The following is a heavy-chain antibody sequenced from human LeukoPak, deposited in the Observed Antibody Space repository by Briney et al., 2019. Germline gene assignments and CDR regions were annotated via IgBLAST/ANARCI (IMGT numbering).Heavy chain of an antibody. J-gene: IGHJ6*02. D-gene: IGHD3-10*01. Sequence: ASVKVSCKASGYTFTSYGVSWVRQAPGQGLEWMGWISGYNGNTNYAQKFQGRVTMTTDTSTSTAYMELRSLRSDDTAVYYCARERRLVRGVTGSLYYYYYGMDVWGQGTTVTVSS. CDR3: ARERRLVRGVTGSLYYYYYGMDV. CDR1: GYTFTSYG. CDR2: ISGYNGNT. V-gene: IGHV1-18*01.